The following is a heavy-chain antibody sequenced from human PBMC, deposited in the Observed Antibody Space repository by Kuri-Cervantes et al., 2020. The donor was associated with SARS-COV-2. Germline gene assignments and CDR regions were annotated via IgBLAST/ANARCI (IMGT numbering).Heavy chain of an antibody. CDR3: VKDVGYGDLAFGY. D-gene: IGHD4-17*01. Sequence: GGSLRLSCSASGFTFSSYAMHWVRQAPGKGLEYVSAISSNEGSTYYADSVKGRFTISRDNSKNTLYLQMSSLRVEDTAVYYCVKDVGYGDLAFGYWGQGTLVTVSS. J-gene: IGHJ4*02. CDR2: ISSNEGST. V-gene: IGHV3-64D*08. CDR1: GFTFSSYA.